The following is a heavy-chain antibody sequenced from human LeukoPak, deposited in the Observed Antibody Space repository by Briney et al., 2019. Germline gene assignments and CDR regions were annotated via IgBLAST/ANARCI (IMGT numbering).Heavy chain of an antibody. J-gene: IGHJ4*02. CDR1: GFTFDDYA. Sequence: GRSLRLSCAASGFTFDDYAMHWVRQAPGEGLEWVSGISWNSGSIGYADSVKGRFTISRDNATNSLYLQMNSLRAEDTALYYCAKEADYGDYTYYFDYWGQGTLVTVSS. D-gene: IGHD4-17*01. CDR2: ISWNSGSI. CDR3: AKEADYGDYTYYFDY. V-gene: IGHV3-9*01.